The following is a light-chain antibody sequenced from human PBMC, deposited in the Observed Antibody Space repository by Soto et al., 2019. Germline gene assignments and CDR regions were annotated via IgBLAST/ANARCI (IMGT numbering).Light chain of an antibody. V-gene: IGLV2-14*01. CDR3: QSYDSSLSGSYV. Sequence: QSALTQPASVSGSPGQSITISCTGTSSDVGGYNYVSWYQHHPGKAPKLMIYEVSNRPSGVSNRFSGSKSGNTASLTISGLQAEDEADYYCQSYDSSLSGSYVFGTGTKLTVL. CDR1: SSDVGGYNY. CDR2: EVS. J-gene: IGLJ1*01.